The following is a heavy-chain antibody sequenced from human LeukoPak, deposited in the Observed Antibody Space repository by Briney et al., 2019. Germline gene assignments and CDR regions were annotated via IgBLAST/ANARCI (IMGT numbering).Heavy chain of an antibody. V-gene: IGHV5-51*01. Sequence: RGESLKISCKGSGYSFTSYWIGWVRQVPGKGLELMGIIYPGDSDTRYSPSFQGQVTISADKSISTACLQWSSLKASDAAMYYCARQGGYSSGWYDDYYYYGMDVWGQGTTVTVSS. CDR3: ARQGGYSSGWYDDYYYYGMDV. J-gene: IGHJ6*02. CDR1: GYSFTSYW. D-gene: IGHD6-19*01. CDR2: IYPGDSDT.